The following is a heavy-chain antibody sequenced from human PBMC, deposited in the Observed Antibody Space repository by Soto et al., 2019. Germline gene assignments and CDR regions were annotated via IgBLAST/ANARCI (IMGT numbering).Heavy chain of an antibody. CDR1: GYSFTSHY. CDR3: ARDRSAVTPYGMDV. D-gene: IGHD4-4*01. J-gene: IGHJ6*02. V-gene: IGHV1-2*04. CDR2: INPNSGDT. Sequence: ASVKVSCKAIGYSFTSHYMHWVRQAPGQGLEWMGWINPNSGDTNYAQKFKGWVTMTRDTSISTAYMELSRLRSDDTAVYYCARDRSAVTPYGMDVWGQGTTVTVSS.